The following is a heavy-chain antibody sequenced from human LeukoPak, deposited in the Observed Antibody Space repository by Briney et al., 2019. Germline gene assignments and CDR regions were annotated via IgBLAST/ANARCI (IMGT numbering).Heavy chain of an antibody. CDR2: MWSVGGAE. J-gene: IGHJ4*02. CDR1: GFPFSSYG. V-gene: IGHV3-33*01. D-gene: IGHD2-2*01. CDR3: ARGPSSQFRTDY. Sequence: GGSLRLSCVASGFPFSSYGMHWVRQAPGKGLEWVAVMWSVGGAEYYADSVKGRFTISRDNAKNSLYLQMNGLRAEDTAVYYCARGPSSQFRTDYWGQGTLVTVSS.